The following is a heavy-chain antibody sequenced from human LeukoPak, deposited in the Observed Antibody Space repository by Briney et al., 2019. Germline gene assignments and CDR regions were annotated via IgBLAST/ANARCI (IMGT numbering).Heavy chain of an antibody. J-gene: IGHJ5*02. V-gene: IGHV1-2*02. CDR1: GYTLTGYY. Sequence: ASVKVSCKASGYTLTGYYMHWVRQAPGQGLEWMGWINANSGGTSYAQKFQGRVTMTRDTSISTAHMELSRLRFDDTAVYYCARVSTSGYRDWLDPWGQGTLVTVSS. CDR2: INANSGGT. CDR3: ARVSTSGYRDWLDP. D-gene: IGHD3-9*01.